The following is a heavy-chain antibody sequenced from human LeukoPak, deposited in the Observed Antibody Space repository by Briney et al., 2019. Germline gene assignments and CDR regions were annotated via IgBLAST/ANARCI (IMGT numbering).Heavy chain of an antibody. V-gene: IGHV3-21*01. Sequence: KPGGSLRLSCAASGFTFSSYSMNWVRQAPGKGLEWVSSISSSSSYLFYADSVKGRFTISRDNAKNSLYLQMNNLRAEDTAVYYCARDSTPPYYYGAGPPDYWGQGTLVSVSS. D-gene: IGHD3-10*01. CDR2: ISSSSSYL. CDR3: ARDSTPPYYYGAGPPDY. J-gene: IGHJ4*02. CDR1: GFTFSSYS.